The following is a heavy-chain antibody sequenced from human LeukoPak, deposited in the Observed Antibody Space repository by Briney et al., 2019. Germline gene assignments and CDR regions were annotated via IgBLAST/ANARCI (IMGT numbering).Heavy chain of an antibody. Sequence: ASVKVSCTASGYTFTGYYMHWVRQAPGQGLEWMGWINPNSGGTNYAQEFQGRVTMTRDTSISTAYMELSRLRSDDTAVYYCARDYCSGGSCYSTFDYWGQGTLVTVSS. CDR3: ARDYCSGGSCYSTFDY. J-gene: IGHJ4*02. CDR2: INPNSGGT. V-gene: IGHV1-2*02. CDR1: GYTFTGYY. D-gene: IGHD2-15*01.